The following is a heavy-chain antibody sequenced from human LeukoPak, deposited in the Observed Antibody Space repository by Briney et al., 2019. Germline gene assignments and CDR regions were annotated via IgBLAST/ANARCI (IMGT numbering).Heavy chain of an antibody. CDR3: ARYSYGPEFDY. CDR1: GGSISSSSYY. J-gene: IGHJ4*02. CDR2: IYYSGST. D-gene: IGHD5-18*01. Sequence: SETLSLTCTVSGGSISSSSYYWGWIRQPPGKGLEWIGSIYYSGSTYYNPSLKSRVTISVDTSKNQFSLKLSSVTAADTAVYYCARYSYGPEFDYWGQGTLVTVSS. V-gene: IGHV4-39*07.